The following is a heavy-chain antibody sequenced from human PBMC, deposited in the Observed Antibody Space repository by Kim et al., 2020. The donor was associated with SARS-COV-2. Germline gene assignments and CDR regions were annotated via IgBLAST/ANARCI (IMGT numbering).Heavy chain of an antibody. J-gene: IGHJ6*02. Sequence: ASVKVSCKASGYTFTSYGISWVRQAPGQGLEWMGWISAYNGNTNYAQKLQGRVTMTTDTSTSTAYMELRSLRSDDTAVYYCARVYSSSWYVNYYYYYGMDVWGQGTTVTVSS. D-gene: IGHD6-13*01. V-gene: IGHV1-18*01. CDR2: ISAYNGNT. CDR3: ARVYSSSWYVNYYYYYGMDV. CDR1: GYTFTSYG.